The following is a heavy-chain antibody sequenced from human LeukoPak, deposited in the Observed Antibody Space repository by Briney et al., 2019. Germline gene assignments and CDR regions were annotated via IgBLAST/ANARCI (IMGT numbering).Heavy chain of an antibody. Sequence: ASVKVSCKASGYTFTGYYMHWVRQAPGQGLEWMGWINPNSGGTNYAQKFQGRVTMTRDTSISTAYMELSSLRSEDTAVYYCARQRGSGYYYFDYWGQGTLVTVSS. D-gene: IGHD3-22*01. CDR1: GYTFTGYY. CDR3: ARQRGSGYYYFDY. V-gene: IGHV1-2*02. J-gene: IGHJ4*02. CDR2: INPNSGGT.